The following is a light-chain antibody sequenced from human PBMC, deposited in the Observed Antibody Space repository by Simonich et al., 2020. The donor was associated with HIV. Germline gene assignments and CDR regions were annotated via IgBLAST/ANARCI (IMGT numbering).Light chain of an antibody. V-gene: IGKV1-5*03. CDR3: QQYNSYSLYT. CDR2: KAS. CDR1: QTISSN. Sequence: DIQMTQSPSSLSASVGDRVTITCRASQTISSNLNWYQQKPGKAPKLLIYKASSLESGVPSRFSGSGSGTEFTLTISSLQPDDFATYYCQQYNSYSLYTFGQGTKLEIK. J-gene: IGKJ2*01.